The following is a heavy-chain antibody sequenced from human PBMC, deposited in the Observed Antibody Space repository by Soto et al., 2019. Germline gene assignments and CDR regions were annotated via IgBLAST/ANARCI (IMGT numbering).Heavy chain of an antibody. D-gene: IGHD3-10*01. CDR2: IIPIFGTA. V-gene: IGHV1-69*06. J-gene: IGHJ6*02. CDR1: GGTFSSYA. CDR3: ARDPRPIRQPHYYYGMHV. Sequence: ASVKVSCKASGGTFSSYAISWVRQAPGQGLEWMGGIIPIFGTANYAQKFQGRVTITADKSTSTAYMELSSLRSEDTAVYYCARDPRPIRQPHYYYGMHVCGQGTPVTVS.